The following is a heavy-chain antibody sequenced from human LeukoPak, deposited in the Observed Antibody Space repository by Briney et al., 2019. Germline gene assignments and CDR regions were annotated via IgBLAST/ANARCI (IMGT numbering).Heavy chain of an antibody. CDR2: GNESGGT. J-gene: IGHJ3*02. CDR1: GGSLNGHY. Sequence: SETLSLTCAVYGGSLNGHYWSWFRQPPGKGLEWIGEGNESGGTKFNPSLRSRATISVDTSKNQFSLKLSSVTAADTAVYYCARGGGDTMIVVVITTYIPGAFDIWGQGTMVTVSS. V-gene: IGHV4-34*01. CDR3: ARGGGDTMIVVVITTYIPGAFDI. D-gene: IGHD3-22*01.